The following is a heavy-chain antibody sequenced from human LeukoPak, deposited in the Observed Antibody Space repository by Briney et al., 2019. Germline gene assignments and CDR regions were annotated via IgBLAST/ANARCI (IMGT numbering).Heavy chain of an antibody. CDR2: IYYSGST. V-gene: IGHV4-61*01. CDR3: ARLREMTDLDY. Sequence: SETLSLTCTVSGGSISSGSYYWSWIRQPPGKGLEWIGYIYYSGSTNYNPSLKSRVTISVDTSKNQFSLKLSSVTAADTAVYYCARLREMTDLDYWGQGTLVTVSS. J-gene: IGHJ4*02. D-gene: IGHD5-24*01. CDR1: GGSISSGSYY.